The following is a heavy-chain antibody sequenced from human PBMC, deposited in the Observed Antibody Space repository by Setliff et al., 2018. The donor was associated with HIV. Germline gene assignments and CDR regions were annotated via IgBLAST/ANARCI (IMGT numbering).Heavy chain of an antibody. CDR1: GYTFTSFY. CDR3: ARSGREANLYGLYGVHYFDY. D-gene: IGHD4-17*01. V-gene: IGHV1-46*01. Sequence: ASVKVSCKASGYTFTSFYMHWVRQAPGQGLEWMGIINPSGGSTSYAQKFQGRVTMTRDTSTSTVYMELSSLRSEDTAIYYCARSGREANLYGLYGVHYFDYWGQGTLVTAPQ. CDR2: INPSGGST. J-gene: IGHJ4*02.